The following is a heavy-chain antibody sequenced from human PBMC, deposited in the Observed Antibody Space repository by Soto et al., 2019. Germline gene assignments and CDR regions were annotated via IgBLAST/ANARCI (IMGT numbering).Heavy chain of an antibody. CDR2: IYPGDSDT. D-gene: IGHD3-16*01. CDR3: ARLGGFGRMYYFDY. V-gene: IGHV5-51*01. Sequence: GESLKISCQGSGYSFTNSWIAWVRQMPGEGLEWMGIIYPGDSDTRYSPSFQGQVTISADKSINTAYLQWSSLKASDTAMYYCARLGGFGRMYYFDYWGQGTLVTVSS. J-gene: IGHJ4*02. CDR1: GYSFTNSW.